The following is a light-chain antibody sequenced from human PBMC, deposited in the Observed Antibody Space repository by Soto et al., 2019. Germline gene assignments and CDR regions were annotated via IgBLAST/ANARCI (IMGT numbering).Light chain of an antibody. V-gene: IGLV2-14*03. CDR1: SSDVSGYNY. CDR2: DVS. CDR3: SSYTSRSTLYV. Sequence: QSVLTQPASVSGSPGQSITISCTGTSSDVSGYNYVSWYQQHPGKAPKLMIYDVSNRPSGVSNRFSGSKSGNTASLTISGLQAEDEADYYCSSYTSRSTLYVFGTVTKVTVL. J-gene: IGLJ1*01.